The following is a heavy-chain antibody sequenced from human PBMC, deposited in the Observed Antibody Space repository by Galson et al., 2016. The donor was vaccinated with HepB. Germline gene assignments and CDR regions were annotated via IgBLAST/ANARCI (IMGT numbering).Heavy chain of an antibody. J-gene: IGHJ4*02. CDR2: ISGSGGYT. CDR3: AQTSDRTSYYSGLFDY. CDR1: GFTFSDFA. Sequence: SLRLSCAASGFTFSDFAMTWVRQAPGKGLEWVSTISGSGGYTHYGDSVKGRITISRDNSKKTLYLQMNSLRAEDTALYYCAQTSDRTSYYSGLFDYWGQGTLVTVSS. D-gene: IGHD3-22*01. V-gene: IGHV3-23*01.